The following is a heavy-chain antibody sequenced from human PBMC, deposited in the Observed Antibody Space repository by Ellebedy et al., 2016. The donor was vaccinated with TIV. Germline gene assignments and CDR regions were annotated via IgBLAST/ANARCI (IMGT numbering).Heavy chain of an antibody. V-gene: IGHV3-30*14. J-gene: IGHJ4*02. Sequence: GESLKISCEASGFPFKTYAMHWVRRAPGEGLQWVATISDDGLNKYYTDSVKGRSTISRDNSKHTLYLQLNSLRVDDTAFYYCASPLYSNPWNLPNYWGQGTLVAVSS. CDR2: ISDDGLNK. CDR1: GFPFKTYA. D-gene: IGHD1-1*01. CDR3: ASPLYSNPWNLPNY.